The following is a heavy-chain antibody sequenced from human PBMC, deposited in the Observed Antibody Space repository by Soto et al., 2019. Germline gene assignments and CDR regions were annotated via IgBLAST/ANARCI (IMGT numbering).Heavy chain of an antibody. Sequence: QVQLVQSGAEVKKPGSAVKVSCKDSGGTFSTYSMFWVRQAPGQELEWMGRIMPMLGIANYAPKFQGRVTITADKSTATAYMELSSLRSEDTALYYCTIGSWSGEVFDIWGQGTIVTVSS. V-gene: IGHV1-69*02. D-gene: IGHD3-10*01. CDR2: IMPMLGIA. J-gene: IGHJ3*02. CDR1: GGTFSTYS. CDR3: TIGSWSGEVFDI.